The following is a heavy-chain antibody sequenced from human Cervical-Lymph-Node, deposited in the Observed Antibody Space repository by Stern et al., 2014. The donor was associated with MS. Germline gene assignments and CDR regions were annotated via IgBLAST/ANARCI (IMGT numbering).Heavy chain of an antibody. CDR1: GGSFSGYY. D-gene: IGHD6-19*01. Sequence: QVQLQQWGAGLLKPSETLSLTCAVYGGSFSGYYWSWIRQPPGKGLEWIGEINHSGSTNYNPSLKSRVTISVDTSKNQFSLKLSSVTAADPAVYYCARVISGWAPDYWGQGTLVTVSS. CDR2: INHSGST. CDR3: ARVISGWAPDY. V-gene: IGHV4-34*01. J-gene: IGHJ4*02.